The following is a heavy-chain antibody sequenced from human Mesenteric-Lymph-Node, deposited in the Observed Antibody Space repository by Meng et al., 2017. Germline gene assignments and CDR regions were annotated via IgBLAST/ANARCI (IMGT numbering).Heavy chain of an antibody. CDR1: GGSIRSYNYY. J-gene: IGHJ3*02. CDR2: LHHSGTA. Sequence: SETLSLTCTVSGGSIRSYNYYWAWIRQPPDKGLEWIASLHHSGTADYNPSLKSRVTILLDRSKNQLSLKLSSVTAADTAVFYCARVSYHGSSWYFDIWGQGTMVTVSS. CDR3: ARVSYHGSSWYFDI. V-gene: IGHV4-39*07. D-gene: IGHD6-13*01.